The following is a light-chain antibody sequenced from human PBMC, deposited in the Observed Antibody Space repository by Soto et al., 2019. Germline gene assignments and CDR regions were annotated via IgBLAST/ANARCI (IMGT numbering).Light chain of an antibody. CDR3: CSFATTTTVV. V-gene: IGLV2-23*02. CDR2: EAS. J-gene: IGLJ2*01. Sequence: QSVLTQPASVSGSPGQSITISCTGTSSDVGTDNLVSWYQQHPGNAPKLMIYEASKRPPGVSNRFSGFKSGNTASLTISGLQAEDEAEYYCCSFATTTTVVFGGGTKLTVL. CDR1: SSDVGTDNL.